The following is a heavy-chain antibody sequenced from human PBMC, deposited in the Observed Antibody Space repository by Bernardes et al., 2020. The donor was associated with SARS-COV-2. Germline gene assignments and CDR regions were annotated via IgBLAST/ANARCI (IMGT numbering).Heavy chain of an antibody. D-gene: IGHD2-21*01. CDR1: GGSISSANYY. J-gene: IGHJ6*02. CDR2: IYSSGSS. Sequence: SEPLSLTCTVAGGSISSANYYWGWLRQAPGKGLEWIGSIYSSGSSYYNPSLQSRVIESVDTSKNQFSLRLSFVTAADTAVYYCAGSSCGIDCYIGGLRSWDYGMDVWGQGTTVTVSS. V-gene: IGHV4-39*01. CDR3: AGSSCGIDCYIGGLRSWDYGMDV.